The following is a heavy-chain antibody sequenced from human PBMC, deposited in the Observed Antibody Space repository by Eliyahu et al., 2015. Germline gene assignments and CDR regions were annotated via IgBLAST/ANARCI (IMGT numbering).Heavy chain of an antibody. J-gene: IGHJ4*02. CDR2: INPNXGGT. CDR1: GYTFTGFY. CDR3: TPSNY. Sequence: QVQLVQSGAEVREPGASVTVPCKASGYTFTGFYIPWVRQAPGQGLEWMGYINPNXGGTVYAQNFQGRVTMTRDTSISTAYLEIHTLRSDDTAVYYCTPSNYWGQGTLVTVSS. V-gene: IGHV1-2*02. D-gene: IGHD2/OR15-2a*01.